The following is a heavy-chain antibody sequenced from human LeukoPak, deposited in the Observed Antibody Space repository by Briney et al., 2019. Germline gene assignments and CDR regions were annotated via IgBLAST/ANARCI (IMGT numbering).Heavy chain of an antibody. Sequence: LSGGSLRLSCTASGFTFGDYAVSWVRQAPGKGLEWVGFIRSKAFGGTTAYAASVRGRFTISRDDSKTIAYLQMNSLKTVDTAIYSCTSGNMLRGFIDAFDIWGKGKRVTVFS. CDR3: TSGNMLRGFIDAFDI. J-gene: IGHJ3*02. CDR1: GFTFGDYA. CDR2: IRSKAFGGTT. V-gene: IGHV3-49*04. D-gene: IGHD3-10*01.